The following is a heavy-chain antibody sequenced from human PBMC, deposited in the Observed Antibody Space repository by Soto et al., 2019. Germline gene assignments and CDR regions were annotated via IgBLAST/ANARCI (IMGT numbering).Heavy chain of an antibody. D-gene: IGHD1-26*01. CDR3: ARAPPGGERAYSGSDSHRTEYYYYGMDV. CDR1: GGTFSCYA. J-gene: IGHJ6*02. V-gene: IGHV1-69*06. Sequence: SVKASSKAPGGTFSCYALSWVRQAPGQGLEWMGGVTPIVGTANYAQKFQGRDTITADKATSTAYMELSSLRSEDTAVYYCARAPPGGERAYSGSDSHRTEYYYYGMDVWGQGSTVTVSS. CDR2: VTPIVGTA.